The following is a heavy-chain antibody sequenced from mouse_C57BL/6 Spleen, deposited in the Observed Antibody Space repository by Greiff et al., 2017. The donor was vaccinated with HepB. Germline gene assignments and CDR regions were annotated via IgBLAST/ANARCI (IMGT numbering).Heavy chain of an antibody. CDR3: ARWGGSSGDYAMDY. J-gene: IGHJ4*01. V-gene: IGHV1-80*01. Sequence: VHLQQSGAELVKPGASVKISCKASGYAFSSYWMNWVKQRPGKGLEWIGQIYPGDGDTNYNGKFKGKATLTADKSSSTAYMQLSSLTSEDSAVYFCARWGGSSGDYAMDYWGQGTSVTVSS. CDR2: IYPGDGDT. CDR1: GYAFSSYW. D-gene: IGHD1-1*01.